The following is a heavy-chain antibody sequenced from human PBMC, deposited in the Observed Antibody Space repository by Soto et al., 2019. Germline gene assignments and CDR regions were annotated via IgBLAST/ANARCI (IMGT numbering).Heavy chain of an antibody. Sequence: QVQLVESGGGVVQPGGSLRLSCAVSGFTFSGYSMHWVCQAPGKGLEWVAVIWGEGSNEYYADSVKGRFTISRDTSKNTLYLQMSSLRADDTAFYYCVSDFGDYKFDYWGQGTLVTVSS. D-gene: IGHD4-17*01. CDR2: IWGEGSNE. CDR3: VSDFGDYKFDY. J-gene: IGHJ4*02. CDR1: GFTFSGYS. V-gene: IGHV3-33*01.